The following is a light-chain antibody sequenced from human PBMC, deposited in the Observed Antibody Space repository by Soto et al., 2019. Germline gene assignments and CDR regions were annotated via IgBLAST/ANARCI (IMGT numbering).Light chain of an antibody. CDR2: EAT. CDR3: SSYASSNTLV. Sequence: QSALTQPASVSGSPGQSVTISCTGTSSDVGGYNLVSWYQQHPGKAPKLMIYEATKRPSGVSNRFSGSKSGNTASLTISGLQAEDEADYYCSSYASSNTLVFGGGTKLTVL. J-gene: IGLJ3*02. CDR1: SSDVGGYNL. V-gene: IGLV2-23*01.